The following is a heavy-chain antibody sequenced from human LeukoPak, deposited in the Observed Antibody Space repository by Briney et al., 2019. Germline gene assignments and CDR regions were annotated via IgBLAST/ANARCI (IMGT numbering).Heavy chain of an antibody. CDR2: IYYSGST. V-gene: IGHV4-59*08. Sequence: SETLSLTCTVSGGSISSYYWSWIRQPPGKGLEWIGYIYYSGSTNYNPSLKSRVTISVDTSKNQFSLKLSPVTAADTAVYYCARRGDSSGWSVIDYWGQGTLVTVSS. J-gene: IGHJ4*02. CDR1: GGSISSYY. D-gene: IGHD6-19*01. CDR3: ARRGDSSGWSVIDY.